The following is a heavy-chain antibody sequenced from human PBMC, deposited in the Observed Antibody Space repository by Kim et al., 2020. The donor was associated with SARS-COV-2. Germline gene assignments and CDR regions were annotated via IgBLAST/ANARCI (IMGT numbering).Heavy chain of an antibody. V-gene: IGHV3-23*01. J-gene: IGHJ4*02. D-gene: IGHD3-10*01. CDR3: AKAGVDRLLWFGYVD. CDR2: ISGSGGST. CDR1: GFTFSSYA. Sequence: GGSLRLSCAASGFTFSSYAMSWVRQAPGKGLEWVSAISGSGGSTYYADSVKGRFTISRDNSKNTLYLQMNSLRAEDTAVYYCAKAGVDRLLWFGYVDWGQGTLVTVSS.